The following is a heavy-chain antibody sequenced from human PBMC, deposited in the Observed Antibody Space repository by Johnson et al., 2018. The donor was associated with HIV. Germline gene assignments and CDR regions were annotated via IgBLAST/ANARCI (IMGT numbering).Heavy chain of an antibody. Sequence: QVQLVESGGGVVQPGRSLRLSCAVSGFTLTNYGIHWVRQAPDKGLEWVALISYDGSNKYYADSVKGRFTISRDNSKNTLYLQMNSLRAEDTAVYYCARGGGCGGDCYSGYDAFDIWGQGTMVTVSS. CDR1: GFTLTNYG. CDR2: ISYDGSNK. J-gene: IGHJ3*02. V-gene: IGHV3-30*03. D-gene: IGHD2-21*01. CDR3: ARGGGCGGDCYSGYDAFDI.